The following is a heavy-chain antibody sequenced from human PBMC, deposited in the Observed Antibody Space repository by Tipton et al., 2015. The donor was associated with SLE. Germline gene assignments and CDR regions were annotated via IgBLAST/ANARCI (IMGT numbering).Heavy chain of an antibody. CDR1: GFTFSSYG. Sequence: GSLRLSCAASGFTFSSYGMHWVRQAPGKGLEWVAFMRYDGSNKYYADSVKGRFTISRDNSKNTLYLQMNSLRAEDTAVYYCAKVTYSSGYPDAFDIWGHGTMVTVSS. CDR2: MRYDGSNK. J-gene: IGHJ3*02. D-gene: IGHD3-22*01. CDR3: AKVTYSSGYPDAFDI. V-gene: IGHV3-30*02.